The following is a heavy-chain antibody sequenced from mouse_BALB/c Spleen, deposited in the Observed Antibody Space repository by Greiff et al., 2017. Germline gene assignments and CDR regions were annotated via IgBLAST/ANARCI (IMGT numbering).Heavy chain of an antibody. V-gene: IGHV1-7*01. J-gene: IGHJ4*01. CDR1: GYTFTSYW. Sequence: VQLHQSGAELAKPGASVKMSCKASGYTFTSYWMHWVKQRPGQGLEWIGYINPSTGYTEYNQKFKDKATLTADKSSSTAYMQLSSLTSEDSAVYYCARTLDGYWGQGTSVTVSS. CDR2: INPSTGYT. CDR3: ARTLDGY.